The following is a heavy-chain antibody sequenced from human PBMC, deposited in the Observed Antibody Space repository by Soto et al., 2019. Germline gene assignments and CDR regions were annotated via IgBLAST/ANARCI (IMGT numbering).Heavy chain of an antibody. Sequence: QVQLQESGPGLVKPSQTLSLTCTVSGGSISSGGYNWSRIRPHPGKGLELIGYIDDNGSTYYNPSLQSRVTISTATSKNQFSLILSSATAADTARNYFARSQRYYGLDVWGEGTTVTISS. CDR3: ARSQRYYGLDV. V-gene: IGHV4-31*03. CDR2: IDDNGST. CDR1: GGSISSGGYN. J-gene: IGHJ6*04.